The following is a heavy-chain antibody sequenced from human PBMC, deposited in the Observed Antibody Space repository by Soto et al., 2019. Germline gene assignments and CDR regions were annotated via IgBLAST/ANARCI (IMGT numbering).Heavy chain of an antibody. CDR1: GGSISSGGYS. CDR2: IYHSGST. Sequence: PSETLSLTCAVSGGSISSGGYSWSWIRQPPGKGLEWIGYIYHSGSTYYNPSLKSRVTISVDRSKNQFSLKLSSVTAADTAVYYCARARYYYDSSGYVKPNYFDYWGQGTLVTVSS. V-gene: IGHV4-30-2*01. J-gene: IGHJ4*02. CDR3: ARARYYYDSSGYVKPNYFDY. D-gene: IGHD3-22*01.